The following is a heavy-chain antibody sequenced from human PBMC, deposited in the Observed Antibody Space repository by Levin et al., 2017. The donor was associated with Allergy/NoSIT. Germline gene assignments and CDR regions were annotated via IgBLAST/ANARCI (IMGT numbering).Heavy chain of an antibody. CDR1: GYTFTIYG. J-gene: IGHJ4*02. V-gene: IGHV1-18*01. Sequence: ASVKVSCKASGYTFTIYGITWVRQAPGQGLEWLGWISTYNNKTNSAQNLQGRVTMTTDTSTSTAYMELRSLRSDDTAIYYCARTPEILVAYGDYENDYWGQGTLVTVSS. CDR2: ISTYNNKT. D-gene: IGHD4-17*01. CDR3: ARTPEILVAYGDYENDY.